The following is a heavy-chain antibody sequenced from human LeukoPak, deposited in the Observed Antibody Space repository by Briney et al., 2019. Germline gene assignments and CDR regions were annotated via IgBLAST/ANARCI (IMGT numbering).Heavy chain of an antibody. Sequence: VASVKVSCKASGYTFTGFYIHWVRQAPGQGLEWMGWINPNSGGTNYARKFQGRVTMTRDTSISTAYMELSRLRSDDTAVYYCARDETHSSSWYRSFWFYFDSWGQGTWSPSPQ. CDR2: INPNSGGT. D-gene: IGHD6-13*01. CDR1: GYTFTGFY. CDR3: ARDETHSSSWYRSFWFYFDS. J-gene: IGHJ4*02. V-gene: IGHV1-2*02.